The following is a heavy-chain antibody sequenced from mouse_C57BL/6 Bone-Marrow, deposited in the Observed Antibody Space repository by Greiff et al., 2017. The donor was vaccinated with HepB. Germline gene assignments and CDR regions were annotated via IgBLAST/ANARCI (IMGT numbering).Heavy chain of an antibody. CDR1: GFNIKDYY. Sequence: VQLQQSGAELVRPGASVKLSCTASGFNIKDYYMHWVKQRPEQGLEWIGRIDPEDGDTEYAPKFQGKATMTADPSSNPAYLQLSSRTPEDTAVYYCTREGAMDYWGQGTSVTVSS. CDR2: IDPEDGDT. V-gene: IGHV14-1*01. J-gene: IGHJ4*01. CDR3: TREGAMDY.